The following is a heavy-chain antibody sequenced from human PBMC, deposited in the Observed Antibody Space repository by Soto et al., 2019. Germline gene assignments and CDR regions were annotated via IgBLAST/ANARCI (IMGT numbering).Heavy chain of an antibody. D-gene: IGHD6-13*01. J-gene: IGHJ4*02. CDR3: ARGYSSSWLYFDY. Sequence: GGSLRLSCAASGFPFSSYGMHWVRQAPGKGLEWVAVIWYDGSNKYYADSVKGRFTISRDNSKNTLYLQMNSLRAEDTAVYYCARGYSSSWLYFDYWGQGTLVTVSS. CDR2: IWYDGSNK. V-gene: IGHV3-33*01. CDR1: GFPFSSYG.